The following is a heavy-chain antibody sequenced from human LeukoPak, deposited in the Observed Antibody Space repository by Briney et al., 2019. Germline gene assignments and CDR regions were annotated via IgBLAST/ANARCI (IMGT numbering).Heavy chain of an antibody. D-gene: IGHD3-10*01. Sequence: PGRSLRLSCAASGFTFSSYAMHWVRQAPGKGLEWVAVISYDGSNKYYADSVKGRFTISRDNSKNTLYLQMNSLRAEDTAVYYCAKDGEYYYGSGSYYKDWGQGTLVTVSS. V-gene: IGHV3-30-3*01. CDR3: AKDGEYYYGSGSYYKD. CDR1: GFTFSSYA. CDR2: ISYDGSNK. J-gene: IGHJ4*02.